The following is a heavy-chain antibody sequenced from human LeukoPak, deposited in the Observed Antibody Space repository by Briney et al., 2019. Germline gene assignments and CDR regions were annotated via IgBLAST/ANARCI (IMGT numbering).Heavy chain of an antibody. CDR2: ISGSGGNT. CDR1: GFTFSSYA. J-gene: IGHJ4*02. CDR3: AKDGAGSGYYYYFNY. V-gene: IGHV3-23*01. Sequence: PGGSLRLSCAASGFTFSSYAMSWVRQAPGKGLEWVSAISGSGGNTYYADSVKGRFTISRDNSKNTLYLQMNSLRAEDTAVYYCAKDGAGSGYYYYFNYWGQGTLVTVSS. D-gene: IGHD3-3*01.